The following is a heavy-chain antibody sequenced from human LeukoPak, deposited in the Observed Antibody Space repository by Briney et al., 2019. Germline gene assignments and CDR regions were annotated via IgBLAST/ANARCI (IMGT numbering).Heavy chain of an antibody. D-gene: IGHD2-8*02. CDR1: GYTFTSYD. CDR2: MNPNSGNT. Sequence: ASVKVSCKASGYTFTSYDINWVRQATGQGLEWMGWMNPNSGNTGYAQKLQGRVTMTTDTSTSTAYMELRSLRSDDTAVYYCARILDWDYWGQGTLVTVSS. CDR3: ARILDWDY. J-gene: IGHJ4*02. V-gene: IGHV1-8*01.